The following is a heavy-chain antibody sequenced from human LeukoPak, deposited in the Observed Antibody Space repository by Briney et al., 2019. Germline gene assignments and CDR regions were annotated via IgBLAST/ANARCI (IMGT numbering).Heavy chain of an antibody. J-gene: IGHJ4*02. Sequence: PGGSLRLSCAASGFTFDDYAMHWVRQAPGKGLEWVSAISGSGGSTYYADSVKGRFTISRDNSKNTLYLQMNSLRAEDTAVYYCASVGSATAEVPPDYWGQGTLVTVSS. CDR3: ASVGSATAEVPPDY. CDR2: ISGSGGST. D-gene: IGHD3-10*01. CDR1: GFTFDDYA. V-gene: IGHV3-23*01.